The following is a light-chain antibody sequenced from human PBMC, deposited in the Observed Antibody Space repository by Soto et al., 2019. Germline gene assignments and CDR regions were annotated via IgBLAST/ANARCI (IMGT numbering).Light chain of an antibody. Sequence: EIVMTQSPATQSVSPRQGGTLACTASQSVTSNLAWYQQKRGQAPRLPIYAASTRATGVPARFSGSGSGTEFSLTISSLQSEDFAVYYCQQYNNWPTITFGQGTRLEIK. V-gene: IGKV3D-15*01. J-gene: IGKJ5*01. CDR3: QQYNNWPTIT. CDR1: QSVTSN. CDR2: AAS.